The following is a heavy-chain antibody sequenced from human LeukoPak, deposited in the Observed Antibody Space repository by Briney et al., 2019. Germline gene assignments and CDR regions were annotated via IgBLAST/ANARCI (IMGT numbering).Heavy chain of an antibody. CDR2: IKHDGSED. J-gene: IGHJ5*02. Sequence: GGSLRLSCAASGFTFSNYWMTWVRQAPGKGLEWVANIKHDGSEDYYLDSVKGRFTISRDNAKSSMWLQMNSLRDEDTAVYYCARGPHKRTYDRDNWFDPWGQGTLVTVSS. CDR3: ARGPHKRTYDRDNWFDP. D-gene: IGHD3-3*01. CDR1: GFTFSNYW. V-gene: IGHV3-7*01.